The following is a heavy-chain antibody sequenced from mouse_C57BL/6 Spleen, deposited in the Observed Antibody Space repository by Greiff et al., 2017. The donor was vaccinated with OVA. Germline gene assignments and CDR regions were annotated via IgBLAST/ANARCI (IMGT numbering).Heavy chain of an antibody. J-gene: IGHJ4*01. D-gene: IGHD1-1*01. Sequence: LVESGAELVRPGTSVKMSCKASGYTFTNYWIGWAKQRPGHGLEWIGDIYPGGGYTNYNEKFKGKATLTADKSSSTAYMQFSSLTSEDSAIYYCARWGTTVNYAMDYWGQGTSVTVSS. CDR2: IYPGGGYT. V-gene: IGHV1-63*01. CDR1: GYTFTNYW. CDR3: ARWGTTVNYAMDY.